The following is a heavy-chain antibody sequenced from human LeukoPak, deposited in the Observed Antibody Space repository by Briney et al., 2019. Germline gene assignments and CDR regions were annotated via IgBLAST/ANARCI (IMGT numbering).Heavy chain of an antibody. J-gene: IGHJ4*02. V-gene: IGHV3-23*01. CDR1: GFTFSSYA. Sequence: GGSLRLSCAAPGFTFSSYAMSWVRQAPGKGLEWVSAISGSGGSTYYAGSVKGRFTISRDNSKNTLYLQMNSLRAEDTAVYYCAKDKAVAGFFWPFNPGFDYWGQGTLVTVSS. CDR3: AKDKAVAGFFWPFNPGFDY. D-gene: IGHD6-19*01. CDR2: ISGSGGST.